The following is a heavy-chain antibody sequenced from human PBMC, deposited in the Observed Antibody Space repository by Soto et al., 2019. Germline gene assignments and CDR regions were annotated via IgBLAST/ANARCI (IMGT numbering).Heavy chain of an antibody. J-gene: IGHJ6*02. V-gene: IGHV4-39*01. D-gene: IGHD2-2*01. CDR2: IYYSGST. Sequence: SETLSLTCTVSGGSISSSSYYWGWIRQPPGKGLEWIGSIYYSGSTYYNPSLKSRVTISVDTSKNQFSLKLSSVTAADTAVYYCARHYCSSTSCPWGYYYYRMDVWGQGTTVTVSS. CDR3: ARHYCSSTSCPWGYYYYRMDV. CDR1: GGSISSSSYY.